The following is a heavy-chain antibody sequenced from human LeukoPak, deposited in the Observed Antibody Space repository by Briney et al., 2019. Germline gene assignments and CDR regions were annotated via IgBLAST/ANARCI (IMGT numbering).Heavy chain of an antibody. CDR2: IYHSGST. D-gene: IGHD3-10*01. V-gene: IGHV4-30-2*01. Sequence: SETLSLTCAVSGGSISSGGYSWSWIRQPPGKGLEWIGYIYHSGSTYYNPSLKSRVTISVDKSKNQFSLKLSSVTAADTAVYYCARGKTSGHKSLWFGELLLHYFDYWGQGTLVTVSS. CDR3: ARGKTSGHKSLWFGELLLHYFDY. J-gene: IGHJ4*02. CDR1: GGSISSGGYS.